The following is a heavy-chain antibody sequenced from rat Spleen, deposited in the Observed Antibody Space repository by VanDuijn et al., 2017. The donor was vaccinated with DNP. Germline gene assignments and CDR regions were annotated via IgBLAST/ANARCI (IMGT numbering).Heavy chain of an antibody. CDR3: TTDFERGY. CDR1: GFTFSNYY. D-gene: IGHD1-11*01. Sequence: EVQLVESGGDFVQPGRSLKLSCAASGFTFSNYYMAWVRQAPKKGLEWVATIINDGGSTYYRDSVKGRFTISRDNARSTLYLQMDSLRSEDTATYYCTTDFERGYWGQGVMVTVSS. CDR2: IINDGGST. J-gene: IGHJ2*01. V-gene: IGHV5-20*01.